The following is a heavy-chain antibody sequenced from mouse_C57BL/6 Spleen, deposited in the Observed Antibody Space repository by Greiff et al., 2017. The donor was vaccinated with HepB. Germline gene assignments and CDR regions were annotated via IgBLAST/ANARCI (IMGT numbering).Heavy chain of an antibody. CDR3: AREGGNRDYYAMDY. Sequence: EVQLQESGPELVKPGASVKISCKASGYSFTGYYMNWVKQSPEKSLEWIGEINPSTGGTTYNQKFKAKATLTVDKSSSTAYMQLKSLTSEDSAVYYCAREGGNRDYYAMDYWGQGTSVTVSS. D-gene: IGHD2-1*01. J-gene: IGHJ4*01. CDR2: INPSTGGT. CDR1: GYSFTGYY. V-gene: IGHV1-42*01.